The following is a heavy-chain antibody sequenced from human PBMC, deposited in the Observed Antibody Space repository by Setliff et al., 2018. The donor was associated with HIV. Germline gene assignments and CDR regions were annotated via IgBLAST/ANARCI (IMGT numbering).Heavy chain of an antibody. D-gene: IGHD1-1*01. CDR1: GGSISSSSYY. J-gene: IGHJ4*02. Sequence: PSETLSLTCTVSGGSISSSSYYWGWIRQPPGKGLEWIGSRYYSGSTYQNPSLKSRVTIPVDTSKNQFSLELSSVTAADTAVYYCARRPPLTTGREYYFDFWGQGTLVTVSS. V-gene: IGHV4-39*01. CDR2: RYYSGST. CDR3: ARRPPLTTGREYYFDF.